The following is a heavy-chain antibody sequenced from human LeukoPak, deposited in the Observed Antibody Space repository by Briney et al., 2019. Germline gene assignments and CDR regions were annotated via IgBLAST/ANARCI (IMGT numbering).Heavy chain of an antibody. Sequence: GGSLRLSCAASGFTFSDYYMSWIRQAPGKGLEWVSAISGSGGSTYYADSVKGRFTISRDNSKNTLYLQMNSLRAEDTAVYYCAKPARITMVRGVIPPLYFDYWGQGTLVTVSS. CDR3: AKPARITMVRGVIPPLYFDY. J-gene: IGHJ4*02. CDR2: ISGSGGST. V-gene: IGHV3-23*01. D-gene: IGHD3-10*01. CDR1: GFTFSDYY.